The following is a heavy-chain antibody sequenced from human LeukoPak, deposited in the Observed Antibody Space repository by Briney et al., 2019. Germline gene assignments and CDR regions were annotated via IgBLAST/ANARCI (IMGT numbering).Heavy chain of an antibody. CDR1: GFTFSSYA. J-gene: IGHJ4*02. D-gene: IGHD6-19*01. CDR2: ISYVGSNK. Sequence: GRSLRLSCAASGFTFSSYAMHWVRQAPGKGLEWVAVISYVGSNKYYADSVKGRFTISRDNSKNTLYLQMNSLRAEDTAVYYCARESVAFSSGWYAGDYWGQGTLVTVSS. CDR3: ARESVAFSSGWYAGDY. V-gene: IGHV3-30*04.